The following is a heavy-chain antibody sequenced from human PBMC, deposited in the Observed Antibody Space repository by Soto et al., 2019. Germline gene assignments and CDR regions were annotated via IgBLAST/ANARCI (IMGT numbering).Heavy chain of an antibody. CDR3: ARELQGLYYFDF. Sequence: ASVKVSCKASGYTFTSYGIHWVRQAPGQRLEWMGWINAANGDTKYSPKFQGGVTITRDTSASTAYMELSSLGSEDTAMYYCARELQGLYYFDFWGQGTLVTVSS. CDR2: INAANGDT. CDR1: GYTFTSYG. V-gene: IGHV1-3*01. J-gene: IGHJ4*02. D-gene: IGHD4-4*01.